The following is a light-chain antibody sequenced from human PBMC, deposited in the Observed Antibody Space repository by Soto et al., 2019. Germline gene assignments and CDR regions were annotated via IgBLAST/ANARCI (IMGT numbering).Light chain of an antibody. CDR1: QSVSST. Sequence: EIVMTQSPATLSLSPGERATLSCRASQSVSSTLAWYQQKPGQAPRLLIYGASTRATDIPARFSGSGSGTEFTLTISSLQSEDFAVYYCQQYYNWPRTFGQGTKVEIK. J-gene: IGKJ1*01. V-gene: IGKV3-15*01. CDR3: QQYYNWPRT. CDR2: GAS.